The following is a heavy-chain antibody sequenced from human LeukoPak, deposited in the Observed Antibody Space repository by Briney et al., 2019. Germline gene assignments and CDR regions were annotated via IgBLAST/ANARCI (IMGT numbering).Heavy chain of an antibody. D-gene: IGHD3-9*01. CDR2: INQDGGEK. CDR3: TRDLMDYDVSTGLHHYYMDV. CDR1: GFTFNSHW. V-gene: IGHV3-7*01. Sequence: PGGSLRLSCEASGFTFNSHWMTWVRQAPGKGLEWVANINQDGGEKYYVDSVKGRFTISRDNAKNTLYLRMNTLRVEDTAVYYCTRDLMDYDVSTGLHHYYMDVWGQGTTVTVSS. J-gene: IGHJ6*02.